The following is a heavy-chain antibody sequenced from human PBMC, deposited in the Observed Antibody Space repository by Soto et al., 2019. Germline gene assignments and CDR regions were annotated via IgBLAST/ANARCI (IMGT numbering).Heavy chain of an antibody. J-gene: IGHJ4*01. D-gene: IGHD3-10*01. CDR2: ISAHNGNT. V-gene: IGHV1-18*01. CDR1: GYAFTTYG. Sequence: QVHLVQSGAEVKKPGASVKVSCKGSGYAFTTYGITWVRQAPGQGLEWMGWISAHNGNTNYAQKLQGRVTVTRDTSTSTAYMALRSLRSGDTAVYYCARGRYGAYWGHGALVTVSS. CDR3: ARGRYGAY.